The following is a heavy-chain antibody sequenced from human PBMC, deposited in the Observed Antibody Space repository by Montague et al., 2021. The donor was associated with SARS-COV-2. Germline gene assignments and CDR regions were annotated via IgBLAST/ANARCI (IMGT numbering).Heavy chain of an antibody. CDR3: ARGRSETMIVVVVPLYYYYMDV. J-gene: IGHJ6*03. V-gene: IGHV4-34*01. D-gene: IGHD3-22*01. Sequence: SETLSLTRAVYGGSFSGYYWSWIRQPPGKGLEWIGEVYHSGSTNYNPSLKSRATISVDTSKNQFSLKLSSVTAADTAVYYCARGRSETMIVVVVPLYYYYMDVWGKGTTVTVSS. CDR1: GGSFSGYY. CDR2: VYHSGST.